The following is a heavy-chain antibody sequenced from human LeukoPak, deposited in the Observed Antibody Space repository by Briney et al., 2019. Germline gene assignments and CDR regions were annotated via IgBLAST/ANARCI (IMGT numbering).Heavy chain of an antibody. CDR1: GYTFTGYY. CDR3: ARGLRSPYYYYYYMDV. D-gene: IGHD3-3*01. Sequence: ASVKVSCKASGYTFTGYYMHWVRQAPGQGLEWMGWINPNSGGTNYAQKFQGRVTMTRDTSISTAYMELSRLRSDDTAVYYCARGLRSPYYYYYYMDVWGKGTTVTIAS. CDR2: INPNSGGT. J-gene: IGHJ6*03. V-gene: IGHV1-2*02.